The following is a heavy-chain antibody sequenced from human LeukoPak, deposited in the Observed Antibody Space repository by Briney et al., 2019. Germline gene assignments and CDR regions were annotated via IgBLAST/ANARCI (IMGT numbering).Heavy chain of an antibody. J-gene: IGHJ5*02. Sequence: PSETLSLTCSVSGGSLSTYSWSWVRQSPGKRLEWIGYIYYGGTTNYNPSLKSRVTISADPAKNQFSLRLRSVTAADTAIYYCARDTTVASGMQPWGQGTLVTVSS. D-gene: IGHD4-23*01. CDR3: ARDTTVASGMQP. V-gene: IGHV4-59*01. CDR1: GGSLSTYS. CDR2: IYYGGTT.